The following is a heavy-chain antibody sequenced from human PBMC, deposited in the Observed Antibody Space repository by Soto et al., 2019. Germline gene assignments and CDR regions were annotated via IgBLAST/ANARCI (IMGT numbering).Heavy chain of an antibody. CDR3: ARRHLAVAVSPWFDP. CDR2: IDSSREK. V-gene: IGHV2-26*01. CDR1: GLSITDSEMG. D-gene: IGHD6-19*01. J-gene: IGHJ5*02. Sequence: QVTLKESGPVLVKPTETLTLRCTVSGLSITDSEMGVSWIRQPPGKALEWLAHIDSSREKSYRTFLKSRLTISKDTSKRQIVLIMTNMDPADTATYYCARRHLAVAVSPWFDPWGQGILVTVSS.